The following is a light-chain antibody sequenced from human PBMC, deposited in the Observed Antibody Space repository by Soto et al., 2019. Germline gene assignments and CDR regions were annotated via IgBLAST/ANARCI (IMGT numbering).Light chain of an antibody. CDR3: QQYYSTSYT. CDR2: WAS. J-gene: IGKJ2*01. Sequence: DIVMTQSPDSLAVSLGERATINCKSSQSLLYSSDNTNYLAWFQQKSGQPPKLLIYWASTREFGVPERFSGSGSGTDFTLTISSLQSEDVAVYYCQQYYSTSYTFGQGTKLEI. CDR1: QSLLYSSDNTNY. V-gene: IGKV4-1*01.